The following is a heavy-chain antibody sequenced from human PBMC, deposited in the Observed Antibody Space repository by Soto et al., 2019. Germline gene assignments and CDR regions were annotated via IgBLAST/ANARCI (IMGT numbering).Heavy chain of an antibody. CDR1: GYTFTSYA. V-gene: IGHV1-3*01. J-gene: IGHJ4*02. Sequence: PVEVSCKASGYTFTSYAMHWVRQAPGQRLEWMGWINAGNGNTKYSQKFQGRVTITRDTSASTAYMELSSLRSEDTAVYYCASLRYSSGWYVDYWGQGNLVTVSS. D-gene: IGHD6-19*01. CDR2: INAGNGNT. CDR3: ASLRYSSGWYVDY.